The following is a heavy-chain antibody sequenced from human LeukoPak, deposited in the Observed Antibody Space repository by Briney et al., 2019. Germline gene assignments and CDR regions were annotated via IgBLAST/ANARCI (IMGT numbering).Heavy chain of an antibody. CDR1: GYTFTSYA. J-gene: IGHJ4*02. CDR2: INTNTGNP. V-gene: IGHV7-4-1*02. D-gene: IGHD3-16*02. CDR3: ARAYQPLGGLSLPDY. Sequence: GASVKVSCKASGYTFTSYAMNWVRQAPGQGLEWMGWINTNTGNPTYAQGFTGRFVFSLDTPVSTAYLQISGLKADDTAVYYCARAYQPLGGLSLPDYWGQGTLVSVSS.